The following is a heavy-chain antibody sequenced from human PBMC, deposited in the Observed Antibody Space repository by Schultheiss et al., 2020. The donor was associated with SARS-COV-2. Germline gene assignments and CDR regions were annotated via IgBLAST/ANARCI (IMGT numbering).Heavy chain of an antibody. J-gene: IGHJ5*02. Sequence: SETLSLTCAVSDGSFSDYYWTWIRQPPGKGLEWIGYIYYSGSTNYNPSLKSRVTISVDTSKNQFSLKLSYVTAADTAVYYCARGRDTAMDEINWFDPWGQGTLVTVSS. CDR3: ARGRDTAMDEINWFDP. CDR1: DGSFSDYY. CDR2: IYYSGST. D-gene: IGHD5-18*01. V-gene: IGHV4-59*01.